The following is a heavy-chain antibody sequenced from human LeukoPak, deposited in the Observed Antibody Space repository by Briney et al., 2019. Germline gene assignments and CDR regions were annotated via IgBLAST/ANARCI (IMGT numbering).Heavy chain of an antibody. J-gene: IGHJ6*02. CDR2: ISSIGCGETT. CDR3: ARGPIQLWLHNGMDV. D-gene: IGHD1-1*01. V-gene: IGHV3-49*04. Sequence: SLRLSCITSGLTFGDYAMTWVRQPPGKGLEWVGFISSIGCGETTEYAPSVKGRVTISRDNSNSIAYLQMNSLNTEDTGIYYCARGPIQLWLHNGMDVWGPGTTVIVSS. CDR1: GLTFGDYA.